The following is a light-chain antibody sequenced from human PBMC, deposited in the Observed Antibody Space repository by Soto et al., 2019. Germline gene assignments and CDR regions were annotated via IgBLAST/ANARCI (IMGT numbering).Light chain of an antibody. Sequence: QSVLTQPPSASGTPGQRVTISCSGSSSNIGSYAVSWYHQLPGTAPKLLIHSNNQRPSGVPDRFSGSKSGTSASLAITGLQSEDEADYYCAAWDGSLNGYVFGTGTKVTVL. V-gene: IGLV1-44*01. CDR3: AAWDGSLNGYV. CDR1: SSNIGSYA. CDR2: SNN. J-gene: IGLJ1*01.